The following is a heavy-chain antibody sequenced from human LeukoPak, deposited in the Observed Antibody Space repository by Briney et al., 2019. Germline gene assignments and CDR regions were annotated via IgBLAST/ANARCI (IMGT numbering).Heavy chain of an antibody. CDR3: AAYSSSSFVDY. D-gene: IGHD6-6*01. CDR1: GGTFSSYA. CDR2: IIPIFGTA. J-gene: IGHJ4*02. V-gene: IGHV1-69*05. Sequence: GASVKVSCXASGGTFSSYAISWVRQAPGQGLEWMGRIIPIFGTANCAQKFQGRVTITTDESTSTAYMELSSLRSEDTAVYYCAAYSSSSFVDYWGQGTLVTVSS.